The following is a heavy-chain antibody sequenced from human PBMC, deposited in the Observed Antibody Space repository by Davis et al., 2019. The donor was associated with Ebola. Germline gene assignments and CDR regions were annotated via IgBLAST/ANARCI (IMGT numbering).Heavy chain of an antibody. CDR1: GGTFSSYA. Sequence: SVKVSCKASGGTFSSYAISWVRQAPGQGLEWMGGIIPILGIANYAQKFQGRVTITADESTSTAYMELSSLRSEDTAVYYCARDRGRWGSRGNWFDPWGQGTLVTVSS. CDR2: IIPILGIA. D-gene: IGHD7-27*01. CDR3: ARDRGRWGSRGNWFDP. J-gene: IGHJ5*02. V-gene: IGHV1-69*10.